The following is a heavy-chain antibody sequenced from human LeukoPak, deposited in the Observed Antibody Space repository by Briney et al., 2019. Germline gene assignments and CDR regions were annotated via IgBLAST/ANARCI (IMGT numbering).Heavy chain of an antibody. Sequence: SETLSLTCAVYGGSFSGYYWSRIRQPPGKGLEWIGEINHSGSTNYNPSLKSRVTISVDASKNQFSLKLSSVTAADTAVYYCAAESERWLVRSWGQGTLVTVSS. V-gene: IGHV4-34*01. J-gene: IGHJ4*02. D-gene: IGHD6-19*01. CDR3: AAESERWLVRS. CDR2: INHSGST. CDR1: GGSFSGYY.